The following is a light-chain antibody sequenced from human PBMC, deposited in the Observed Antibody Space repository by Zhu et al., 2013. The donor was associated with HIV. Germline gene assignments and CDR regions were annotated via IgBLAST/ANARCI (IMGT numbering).Light chain of an antibody. CDR2: LAS. Sequence: DIQMTQSPSSLSASVGDRVTITCRASQGIANHLGWYQQRPGKAPKRLIYLASTLQSGVPSRFSGSGSGTDFTLTISGLQPEDFGTYYCLQSNSYPRTFGQGTRLEIK. J-gene: IGKJ2*02. CDR1: QGIANH. CDR3: LQSNSYPRT. V-gene: IGKV1-17*01.